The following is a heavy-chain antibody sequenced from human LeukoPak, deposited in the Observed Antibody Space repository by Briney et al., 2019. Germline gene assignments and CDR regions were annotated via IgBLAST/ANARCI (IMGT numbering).Heavy chain of an antibody. D-gene: IGHD5-18*01. CDR3: ARRGGYSYGPIDY. CDR2: IYYSGST. J-gene: IGHJ4*02. CDR1: GGSISSYY. Sequence: SETLSLTCAVSGGSISSYYWSWIRQPPGKGLEWIGYIYYSGSTNYNPSLKSRVTISVDTSKNQFSLKLSSVTAADTAVYYCARRGGYSYGPIDYWGQGTLVTVSS. V-gene: IGHV4-59*12.